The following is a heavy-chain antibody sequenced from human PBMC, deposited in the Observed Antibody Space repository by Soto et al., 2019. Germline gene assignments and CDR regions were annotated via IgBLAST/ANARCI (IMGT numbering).Heavy chain of an antibody. CDR3: ASFGELLGDAFDI. Sequence: EVQLVESGGGLVQPGGSLRLSCAASGFTVSSNYMSWVRQAPGKGLEWVSVIYSGGSTYYADSVKGRFTISRDNSKNPLYLQMNSLRAEDTAVYYCASFGELLGDAFDIWGQGTMVTVSS. D-gene: IGHD3-10*01. CDR2: IYSGGST. J-gene: IGHJ3*02. V-gene: IGHV3-66*01. CDR1: GFTVSSNY.